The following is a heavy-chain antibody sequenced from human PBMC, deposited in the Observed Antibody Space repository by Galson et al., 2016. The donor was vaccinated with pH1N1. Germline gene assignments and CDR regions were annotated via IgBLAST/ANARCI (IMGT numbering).Heavy chain of an antibody. CDR1: GGTFGSYG. CDR3: AREDYYDTDLSDWYVDL. J-gene: IGHJ2*01. D-gene: IGHD3-22*01. Sequence: CKASGGTFGSYGINWVRQAPGQGLEWMGGIIPIFNTAKYAQNFQGRVTITADESTTTAYMELSSLRSGDTTVYFCAREDYYDTDLSDWYVDLWVRGTLLTVSS. CDR2: IIPIFNTA. V-gene: IGHV1-69*01.